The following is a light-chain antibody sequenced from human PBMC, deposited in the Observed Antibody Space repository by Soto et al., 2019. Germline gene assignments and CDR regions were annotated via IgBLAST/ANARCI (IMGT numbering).Light chain of an antibody. CDR3: QQYNSYSPT. J-gene: IGKJ1*01. CDR1: VGLRTF. Sequence: DIQLTQSPSFLSASVGDRFTVSWRSSVGLRTFLAWYQQQPGKAPKLLIYDASSLESGVPSRFSGSGSGTEFTLTISSLQPDDFATYDCQQYNSYSPTFGQGTKVDI. V-gene: IGKV1-5*01. CDR2: DAS.